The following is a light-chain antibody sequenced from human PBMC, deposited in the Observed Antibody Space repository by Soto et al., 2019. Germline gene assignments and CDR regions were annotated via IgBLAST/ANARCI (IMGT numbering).Light chain of an antibody. Sequence: QSVLTQPPSVSAAPGQTVTISCSGSSSNIGNNYVSWYQQLPGTAPKLLIYDNNKRPSGIPDRFSGSKSGTSATLGITGLQTGDEADYYCGTWDSSLSAGVFGGGTKVT. CDR1: SSNIGNNY. CDR3: GTWDSSLSAGV. CDR2: DNN. V-gene: IGLV1-51*01. J-gene: IGLJ2*01.